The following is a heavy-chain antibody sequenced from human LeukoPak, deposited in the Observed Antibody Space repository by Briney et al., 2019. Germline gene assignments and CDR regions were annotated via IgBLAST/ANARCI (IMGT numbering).Heavy chain of an antibody. J-gene: IGHJ4*02. V-gene: IGHV5-51*01. CDR2: IWPDDSDK. D-gene: IGHD5-24*01. Sequence: GESLQISCQGSGYSFTSYWIGWVRQVPGKGLEWMGIIWPDDSDKRYSLSFQGQVTISADKSISTAYLQWSSLKASDTAMYYCARQGKDGYRVVDYWGQGTLVTVSS. CDR3: ARQGKDGYRVVDY. CDR1: GYSFTSYW.